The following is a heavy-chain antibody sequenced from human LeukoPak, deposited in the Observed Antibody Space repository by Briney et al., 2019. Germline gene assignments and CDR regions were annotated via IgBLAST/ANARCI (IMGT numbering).Heavy chain of an antibody. CDR3: ARGYGDYGTRFFDL. D-gene: IGHD4-17*01. V-gene: IGHV3-23*01. Sequence: GGSLRLSCAASGFTFSSYAMSWVRQAPGKGLEWVSAISGSGGSTYYADSVKGRFTISRDNSKDTLYLQMNSLRAEDTAVYYCARGYGDYGTRFFDLWGRGTLVTVSS. CDR2: ISGSGGST. J-gene: IGHJ2*01. CDR1: GFTFSSYA.